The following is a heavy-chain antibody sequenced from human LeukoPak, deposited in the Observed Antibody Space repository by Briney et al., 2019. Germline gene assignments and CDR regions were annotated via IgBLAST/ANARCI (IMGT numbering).Heavy chain of an antibody. CDR2: IRYDGSNK. V-gene: IGHV3-30*02. J-gene: IGHJ4*02. Sequence: GGSLRLSCAASGFTFSSYGMHWVRQAPGKGLEWVAFIRYDGSNKYYADSVKGRFTISRDNSKNTLYLEMNGLRAEDTAVYYCAKDYGGNKGLFDYWGQGTLVTVSS. CDR3: AKDYGGNKGLFDY. CDR1: GFTFSSYG. D-gene: IGHD4-23*01.